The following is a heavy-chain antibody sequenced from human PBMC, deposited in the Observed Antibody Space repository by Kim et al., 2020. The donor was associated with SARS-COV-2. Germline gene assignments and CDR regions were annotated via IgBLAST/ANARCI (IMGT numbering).Heavy chain of an antibody. Sequence: IHYADSVKGRFTISRDNAKNSLNLQMTSLRAEDTAVYYCARGGNHWYYFDNWGQGTLVTVSS. D-gene: IGHD2-8*02. CDR2: I. CDR3: ARGGNHWYYFDN. V-gene: IGHV3-21*01. J-gene: IGHJ4*02.